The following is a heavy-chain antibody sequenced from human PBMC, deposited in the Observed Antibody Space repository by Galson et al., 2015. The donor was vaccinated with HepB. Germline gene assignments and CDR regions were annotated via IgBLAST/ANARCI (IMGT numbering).Heavy chain of an antibody. J-gene: IGHJ3*02. CDR3: ARGWRLGKSSSLIPLSDAFDI. V-gene: IGHV4-34*01. D-gene: IGHD3-16*02. CDR2: VKHRGNT. Sequence: ETLSLTCDVFGGSFRDYYWGWVRQPPGKGLEWIGEVKHRGNTNYRPSLKSRVTISIDASETKFSLKLTSMTAADTAVYYCARGWRLGKSSSLIPLSDAFDIWGQGTMVTVSS. CDR1: GGSFRDYY.